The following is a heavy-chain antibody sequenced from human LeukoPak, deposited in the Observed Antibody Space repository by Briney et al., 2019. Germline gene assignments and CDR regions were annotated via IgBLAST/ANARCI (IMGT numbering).Heavy chain of an antibody. J-gene: IGHJ4*02. D-gene: IGHD1-1*01. CDR1: GYTFTSYG. Sequence: ASVKVSCNASGYTFTSYGISWVRQAPAQGLEWMGWNSAYIGNTNYAQKLQGRVTMTTDTSTSTAYMELRSLRSDDTAVYYCARGGLGGLERRGAPNGDDYWGQGTLVTVSS. V-gene: IGHV1-18*01. CDR3: ARGGLGGLERRGAPNGDDY. CDR2: NSAYIGNT.